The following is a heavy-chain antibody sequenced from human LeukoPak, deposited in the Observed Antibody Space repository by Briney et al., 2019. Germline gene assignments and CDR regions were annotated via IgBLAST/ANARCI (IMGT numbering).Heavy chain of an antibody. V-gene: IGHV3-23*01. CDR2: ISGSGGST. CDR1: GFTFSSYA. J-gene: IGHJ6*03. D-gene: IGHD3-3*01. Sequence: PGGSLRLSCAASGFTFSSYAMSWVRQAPGKGLEWVSAISGSGGSTYYADSVKGRFTISRDNSKNTLYLQMNSLRAEDTAVYYCAKVGGDYDFWSGSNPWDYYYYYMDVWGKGTTVTVSS. CDR3: AKVGGDYDFWSGSNPWDYYYYYMDV.